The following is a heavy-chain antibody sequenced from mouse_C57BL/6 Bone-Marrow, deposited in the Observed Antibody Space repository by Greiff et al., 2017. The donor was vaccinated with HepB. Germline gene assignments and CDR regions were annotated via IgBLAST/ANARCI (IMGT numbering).Heavy chain of an antibody. V-gene: IGHV1-54*01. CDR1: GYAFTNYL. Sequence: QVQLQQSGAELVRPGTSVKVSCKASGYAFTNYLIAWVKQRPGQGLEWIGVINPGSGGTNYNEKFKGKATLTADKASSTAYLQLRSLTSEDSAVYFCARGRNGYYPYYFDYWGQGTTLTVSS. CDR3: ARGRNGYYPYYFDY. J-gene: IGHJ2*01. CDR2: INPGSGGT. D-gene: IGHD2-3*01.